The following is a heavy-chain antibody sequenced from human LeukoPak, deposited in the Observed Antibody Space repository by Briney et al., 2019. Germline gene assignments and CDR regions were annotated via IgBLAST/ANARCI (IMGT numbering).Heavy chain of an antibody. Sequence: GGSLRLSCAASGFSFSNYWMGWVRQAPGKGLACVANIKTDGSETCYVDSVKGRFTISRDNAKNSLFLQMNSLRAGDTAIYYCVSAIRGSPIDYWGQGTLVSVPS. CDR3: VSAIRGSPIDY. CDR2: IKTDGSET. CDR1: GFSFSNYW. D-gene: IGHD3-10*01. V-gene: IGHV3-7*01. J-gene: IGHJ4*02.